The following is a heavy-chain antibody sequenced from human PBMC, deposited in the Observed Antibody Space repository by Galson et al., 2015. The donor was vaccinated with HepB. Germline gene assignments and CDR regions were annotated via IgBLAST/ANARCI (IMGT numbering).Heavy chain of an antibody. CDR2: IIPIFGTA. J-gene: IGHJ6*03. D-gene: IGHD3-10*01. CDR1: GGTFSSYA. V-gene: IGHV1-69*13. Sequence: SVKVSCKASGGTFSSYAISWVRQAPGQGLEWMGGIIPIFGTANYAQKFQGRVTITADESTSTAYMELSSLRSEDTAVYYCAGYGITMVQGVIRPDYYYYYVDVWGKGTTVTVSS. CDR3: AGYGITMVQGVIRPDYYYYYVDV.